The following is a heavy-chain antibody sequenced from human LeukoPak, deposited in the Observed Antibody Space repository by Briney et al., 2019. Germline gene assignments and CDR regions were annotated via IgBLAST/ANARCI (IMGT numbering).Heavy chain of an antibody. CDR2: IRVDNDNT. CDR1: GYTFTNYG. CDR3: ARDHYMRYYYYGMDV. J-gene: IGHJ6*02. Sequence: GASVKVSCRASGYTFTNYGITWVRQAPGRGLEWMGWIRVDNDNTNYAEKLQGRLTMTIDRATSTGYMELRSLTSDDTAVYHCARDHYMRYYYYGMDVWGQGTTVTVSS. D-gene: IGHD3-10*01. V-gene: IGHV1-18*01.